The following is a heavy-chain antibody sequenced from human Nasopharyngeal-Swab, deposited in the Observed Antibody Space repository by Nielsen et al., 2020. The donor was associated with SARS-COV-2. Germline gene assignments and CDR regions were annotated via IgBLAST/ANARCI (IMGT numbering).Heavy chain of an antibody. CDR1: GYSFTSYW. D-gene: IGHD4-23*01. CDR3: ARQTIYGGNSHDAFDI. V-gene: IGHV5-51*01. CDR2: IYPGDSDT. Sequence: GESLKISCKGSGYSFTSYWIGWVRQMPGKGLEWIGIIYPGDSDTRYSPSFQGQVTISADKSISTAYLQWSSLKASDTAMYYCARQTIYGGNSHDAFDIWGQGTMVTVSS. J-gene: IGHJ3*02.